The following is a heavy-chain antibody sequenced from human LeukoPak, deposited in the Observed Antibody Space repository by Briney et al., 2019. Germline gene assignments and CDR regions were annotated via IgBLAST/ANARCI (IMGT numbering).Heavy chain of an antibody. CDR3: AKIKLEELQNWFDP. Sequence: PGGSLRLTCAVSGITLSNYGMSWVRQAPGKGLEWVSAISGSGGSTYYADSVKGRFTISRDNSKNTLYLQMNSLRAEDTAVYYCAKIKLEELQNWFDPWGQGTLVTVSS. D-gene: IGHD1/OR15-1a*01. CDR2: ISGSGGST. V-gene: IGHV3-23*01. CDR1: GITLSNYG. J-gene: IGHJ5*02.